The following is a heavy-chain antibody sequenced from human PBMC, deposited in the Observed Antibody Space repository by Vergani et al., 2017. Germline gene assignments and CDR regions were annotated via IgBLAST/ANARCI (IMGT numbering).Heavy chain of an antibody. CDR3: ARYGGNSIGVGYYFDY. CDR1: GYSFSSYW. CDR2: IYPGDSDT. V-gene: IGHV5-51*01. Sequence: EVQLVQSGAEVKKPGESLKISCKGSGYSFSSYWIAWVRQMPGKGLEWMGIIYPGDSDTRYSPSFQGQVTISADKSIITAYLQWSSLKASDTAMYYCARYGGNSIGVGYYFDYWGQGTLVTVSS. D-gene: IGHD4-23*01. J-gene: IGHJ4*02.